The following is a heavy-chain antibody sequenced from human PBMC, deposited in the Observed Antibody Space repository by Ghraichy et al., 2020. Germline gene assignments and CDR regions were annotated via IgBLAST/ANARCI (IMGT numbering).Heavy chain of an antibody. Sequence: GGSLRLSETGRAHVCSNDKFSRVGWGPLHGKERVSYITVSGSTMYYADSVRGRFTISRDNAKNSLYLQMNSLRAEDTAVYYCARDSRYCSSATCADYYGMAVWGQGTTVTVSS. CDR2: ITVSGSTM. J-gene: IGHJ6*02. CDR3: ARDSRYCSSATCADYYGMAV. V-gene: IGHV3-48*01. CDR1: AHVCSNDK. D-gene: IGHD2-2*01.